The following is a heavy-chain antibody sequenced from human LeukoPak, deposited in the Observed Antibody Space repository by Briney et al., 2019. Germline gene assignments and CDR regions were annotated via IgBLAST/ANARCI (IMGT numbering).Heavy chain of an antibody. CDR1: GFTFSSYA. CDR3: AKTRGPAATHPDY. J-gene: IGHJ4*02. V-gene: IGHV3-23*01. CDR2: IFGSDGRT. Sequence: GGSLRLSCAASGFTFSSYAMTWVRQAPGKGLEWVSAIFGSDGRTFYADAVRGRFTISRDNSKNTLYLQMNSLRAEDTAIYYCAKTRGPAATHPDYWGQGILVTVSS. D-gene: IGHD6-25*01.